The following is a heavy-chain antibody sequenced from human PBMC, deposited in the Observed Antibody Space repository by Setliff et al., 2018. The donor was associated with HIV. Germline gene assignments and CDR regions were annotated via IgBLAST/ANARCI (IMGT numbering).Heavy chain of an antibody. J-gene: IGHJ4*02. CDR2: IKQDGSEQ. CDR1: RFTFSNYW. V-gene: IGHV3-7*01. CDR3: ARAGSSRYFDY. Sequence: GGSLRLSCAASRFTFSNYWMSWVRQAPGKGLEWVANIKQDGSEQVYVDSVKGRFTISRDNAKNSLYLQMNSLRAEDTAVYYCARAGSSRYFDYWGQGTLVTVSS. D-gene: IGHD2-2*01.